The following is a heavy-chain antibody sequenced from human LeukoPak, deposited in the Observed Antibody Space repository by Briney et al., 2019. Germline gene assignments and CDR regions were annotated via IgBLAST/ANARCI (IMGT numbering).Heavy chain of an antibody. J-gene: IGHJ3*02. CDR2: TYYSGST. Sequence: PSETLSLTCTVSGGSISSGGYCWSWIRDHPGKGLEWIGYTYYSGSTYYNPSLKSRVTISVDTSKNKFSLKLSSVTAADTAVYYCARGQRTLSDAFDIWGQGTMVTVSS. D-gene: IGHD6-25*01. CDR3: ARGQRTLSDAFDI. CDR1: GGSISSGGYC. V-gene: IGHV4-31*03.